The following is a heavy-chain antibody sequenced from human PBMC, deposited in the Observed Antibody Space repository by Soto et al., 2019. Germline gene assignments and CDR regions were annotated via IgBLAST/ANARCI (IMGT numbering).Heavy chain of an antibody. CDR2: ISSSSSYI. D-gene: IGHD2-2*01. J-gene: IGHJ5*02. CDR1: GFTFSSYS. CDR3: ARRSGAAAGYCSSTSCSRPLDP. Sequence: GGSLRLSCAASGFTFSSYSMNWVRQAPGKGLEWVSSISSSSSYIYYADSVKGRFTISRDNAKNSLYLQMNSLRAEDTAVYYCARRSGAAAGYCSSTSCSRPLDPWGQGTLVTVS. V-gene: IGHV3-21*01.